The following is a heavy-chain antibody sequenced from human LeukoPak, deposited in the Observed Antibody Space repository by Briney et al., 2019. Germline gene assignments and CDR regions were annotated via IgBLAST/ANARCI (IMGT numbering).Heavy chain of an antibody. CDR2: IYHSGST. D-gene: IGHD6-6*01. V-gene: IGHV4-38-2*02. J-gene: IGHJ6*03. CDR1: GGSISSHY. Sequence: PSETLSLTCTVSGGSISSHYWGWIRQPPGKGLEWIGSIYHSGSTYYNPSLKSRVTISVDTSKNQFSLKLSSVTAADTAVYYCARVQYSSSSGYGYYYYYYMDVWGKGTTVTVSS. CDR3: ARVQYSSSSGYGYYYYYYMDV.